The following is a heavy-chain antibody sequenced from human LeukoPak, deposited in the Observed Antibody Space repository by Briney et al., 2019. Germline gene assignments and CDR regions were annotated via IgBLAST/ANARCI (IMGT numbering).Heavy chain of an antibody. CDR3: ARDNNQGDSPGY. CDR1: GYTFTSYY. D-gene: IGHD2-21*02. Sequence: GASVKVSCKASGYTFTSYYMHWVRQAPGQGLEWMGIINPSGGSTSYAQKFQGRVTMTRDTFTSTVYMELSSLRSEDTAVYYCARDNNQGDSPGYWGQGTLVTVSS. J-gene: IGHJ4*02. CDR2: INPSGGST. V-gene: IGHV1-46*01.